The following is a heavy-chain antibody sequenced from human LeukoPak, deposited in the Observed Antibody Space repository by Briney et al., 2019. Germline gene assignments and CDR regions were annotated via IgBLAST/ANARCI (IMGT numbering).Heavy chain of an antibody. CDR2: INPDRNKK. CDR1: GLTFSSPW. J-gene: IGHJ4*02. D-gene: IGHD5-18*01. V-gene: IGHV3-7*01. Sequence: GGSLRLSCAVSGLTFSSPWMDWVRQAPGKGLEWVASINPDRNKKYSADSVKGRFTISRDNAENSLYLQMNSLRVEDTAFYYCARDLAYSRLDYWGQGMVVTVSS. CDR3: ARDLAYSRLDY.